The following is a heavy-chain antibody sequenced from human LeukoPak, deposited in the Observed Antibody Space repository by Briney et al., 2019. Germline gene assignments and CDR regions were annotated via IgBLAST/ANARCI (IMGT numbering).Heavy chain of an antibody. D-gene: IGHD2-2*01. CDR1: GFTFSSYG. CDR3: IVVPAAMWGRYGMDV. Sequence: PGGSLRLSCAASGFTFSSYGMHWVRQAPGKGLEWVAFIRYDGGNKYYADSVKGRFTISRDNSKNTLYLQMNSLRAEDTAMYYCIVVPAAMWGRYGMDVWGQGTTVTVSS. CDR2: IRYDGGNK. J-gene: IGHJ6*02. V-gene: IGHV3-30*02.